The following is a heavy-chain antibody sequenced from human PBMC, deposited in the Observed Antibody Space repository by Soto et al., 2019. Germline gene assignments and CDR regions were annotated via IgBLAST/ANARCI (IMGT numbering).Heavy chain of an antibody. CDR2: LSAYTGNT. CDR1: GYSFTSYG. CDR3: ARWGDFWSGYYYYYGMDV. D-gene: IGHD3-3*01. J-gene: IGHJ6*02. Sequence: ASVKVSCKASGYSFTSYGISWVRPAPGQGLEWMGWLSAYTGNTNYAQKLQGRVTMTTDTSTRTAYMELRSLRSDDAAVYYCARWGDFWSGYYYYYGMDVWRQGTTVTVS. V-gene: IGHV1-18*04.